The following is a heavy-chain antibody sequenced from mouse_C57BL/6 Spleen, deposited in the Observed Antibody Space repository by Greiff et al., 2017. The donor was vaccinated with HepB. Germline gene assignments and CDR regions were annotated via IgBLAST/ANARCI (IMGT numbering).Heavy chain of an antibody. V-gene: IGHV1-26*01. J-gene: IGHJ4*01. CDR3: ARRRGYSNYLYYAMDY. CDR1: GYTFTDYY. D-gene: IGHD2-5*01. CDR2: INPNNGGT. Sequence: EVQLQQSGPELVKPGASVKISCKASGYTFTDYYMNWVKQSHGKSLEWIGDINPNNGGTSYNQKFKGKATLTVDKSSSTAYMELRSLTSEDSAVYYCARRRGYSNYLYYAMDYWGQGTSVTVSS.